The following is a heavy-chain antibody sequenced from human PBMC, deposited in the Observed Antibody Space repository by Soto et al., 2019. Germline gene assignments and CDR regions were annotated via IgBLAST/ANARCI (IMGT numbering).Heavy chain of an antibody. CDR3: AREERYSSGWCWFNP. Sequence: EVQLVESGGGLVKPGGSLRLSCAASGFTFSSYSMNWVRQAPGKGLEWVSSISSSSSYIYYADSVKGRFTISRDNAKNSLYLQKNSLRAEDTAVYYCAREERYSSGWCWFNPLGQGTLVIVSS. CDR2: ISSSSSYI. D-gene: IGHD6-19*01. V-gene: IGHV3-21*01. J-gene: IGHJ5*02. CDR1: GFTFSSYS.